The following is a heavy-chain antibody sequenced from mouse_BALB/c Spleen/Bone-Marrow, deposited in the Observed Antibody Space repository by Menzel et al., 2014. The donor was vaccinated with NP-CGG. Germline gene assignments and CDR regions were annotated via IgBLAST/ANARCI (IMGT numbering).Heavy chain of an antibody. Sequence: VQLQESGAELARPGASVKMFCKASGYTFTSYTMHWVKQRPGQGLEWIGYINPSSGYTNYNQKFKDKDTLTADKSSSSAYMQLNSLTSEDSAVYYCARSRDFTTGFAYWGQGTLVTVTA. V-gene: IGHV1-4*01. CDR1: GYTFTSYT. D-gene: IGHD1-1*01. CDR3: ARSRDFTTGFAY. J-gene: IGHJ3*01. CDR2: INPSSGYT.